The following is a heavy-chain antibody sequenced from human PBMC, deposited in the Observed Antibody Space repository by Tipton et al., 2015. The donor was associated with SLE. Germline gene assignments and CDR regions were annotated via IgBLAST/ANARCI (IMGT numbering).Heavy chain of an antibody. J-gene: IGHJ4*02. Sequence: TLSLTCAVYGGSFSGYYWSWIRQPPGKGLEWIGYVHQNGFTYSTPSLRSRLTISLDTSRNQFSLKLSSVTAADTAVYFCATGGYSGYGPADYWGQGTLVTVSS. V-gene: IGHV4-34*09. D-gene: IGHD5-12*01. CDR1: GGSFSGYY. CDR2: VHQNGFT. CDR3: ATGGYSGYGPADY.